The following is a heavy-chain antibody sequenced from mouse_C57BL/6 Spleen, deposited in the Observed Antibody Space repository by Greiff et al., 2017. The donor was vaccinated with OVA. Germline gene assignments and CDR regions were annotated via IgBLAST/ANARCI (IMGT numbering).Heavy chain of an antibody. CDR3: ARDSSGYVTY. CDR1: GYSITSGYY. V-gene: IGHV3-6*01. CDR2: ISYDGSN. J-gene: IGHJ2*01. D-gene: IGHD3-2*02. Sequence: EVQLQQSGPGLVKPSQSLSLTCSVTGYSITSGYYWNWIRQFPGNKLEWMGYISYDGSNNYNPSLKNRISITRDTSKNQFFLKLNSVTTEDTATYYCARDSSGYVTYWGQGTTLTVSS.